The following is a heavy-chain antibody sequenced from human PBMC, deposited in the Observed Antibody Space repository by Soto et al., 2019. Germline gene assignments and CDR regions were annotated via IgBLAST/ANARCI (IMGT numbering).Heavy chain of an antibody. CDR3: ARARYCSSTSCLADYYYYGMDV. V-gene: IGHV1-69*13. Sequence: SVKVSCKASGGTFSSYAISWVRQAPGQGLEWMGGIIPIFGTANYAQKFQGRVTITADESTSTAYMELSSLRSEDTAVYYCARARYCSSTSCLADYYYYGMDVWGQGTTVTVSS. CDR2: IIPIFGTA. D-gene: IGHD2-2*01. J-gene: IGHJ6*02. CDR1: GGTFSSYA.